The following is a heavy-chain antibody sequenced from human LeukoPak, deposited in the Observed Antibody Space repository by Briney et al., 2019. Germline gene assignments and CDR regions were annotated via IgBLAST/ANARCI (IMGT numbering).Heavy chain of an antibody. CDR3: AKVIVVRGVSDAFDI. V-gene: IGHV3-23*01. CDR2: ISGSGGGT. J-gene: IGHJ3*02. Sequence: GGSLRLSCAASGFTFSSYAMSWVRQAPGKGLEWVSAISGSGGGTYYADSVKGRFTISRDNSKNTLYLQMNSLRAEDTAVYYCAKVIVVRGVSDAFDIWGQGTMVTVSS. D-gene: IGHD3-10*01. CDR1: GFTFSSYA.